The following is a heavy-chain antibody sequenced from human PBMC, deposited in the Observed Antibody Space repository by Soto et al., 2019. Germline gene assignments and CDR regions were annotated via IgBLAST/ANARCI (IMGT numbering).Heavy chain of an antibody. Sequence: QITLKESGPTLVRPTQTLTLTCTFSGFSLRTSGVGVGWIRQPPGKALEWLALIYGDDDKRYSPSLKRRLTITKDTSKNQVVLTMTNMDPVDTATYFCAPALTPNWFDPCGQGTLVTVSS. J-gene: IGHJ5*02. CDR1: GFSLRTSGVG. D-gene: IGHD3-9*01. V-gene: IGHV2-5*02. CDR2: IYGDDDK. CDR3: APALTPNWFDP.